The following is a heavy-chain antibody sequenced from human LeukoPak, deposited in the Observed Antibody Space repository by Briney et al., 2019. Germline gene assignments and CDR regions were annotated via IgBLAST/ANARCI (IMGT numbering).Heavy chain of an antibody. J-gene: IGHJ6*03. D-gene: IGHD1-14*01. CDR3: ARAGSQPRDYYYMDV. CDR1: GGSISSSSYY. CDR2: IYYSGST. V-gene: IGHV4-39*07. Sequence: PETLSLTCTVSGGSISSSSYYWGWIRQPPGKGLEWIGSIYYSGSTYYNPSLKSRVTISVDTSKNQFSLKLSSVTAADTAVYYCARAGSQPRDYYYMDVWGKGTTVTVSS.